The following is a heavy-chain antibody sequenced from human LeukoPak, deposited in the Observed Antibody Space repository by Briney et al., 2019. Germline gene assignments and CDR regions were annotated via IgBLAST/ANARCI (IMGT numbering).Heavy chain of an antibody. D-gene: IGHD4-17*01. CDR2: IWYGGSNK. V-gene: IGHV3-33*08. J-gene: IGHJ4*02. CDR1: GFTFSSYG. Sequence: GGSLRLSCAASGFTFSSYGMHWVRQAPGKGLEWAAVIWYGGSNKYYADSVKGRFTISRDNSKNTLYLQMNSLRAEDTAVYYCARDPYGDRPGDWGQGTLVTVSS. CDR3: ARDPYGDRPGD.